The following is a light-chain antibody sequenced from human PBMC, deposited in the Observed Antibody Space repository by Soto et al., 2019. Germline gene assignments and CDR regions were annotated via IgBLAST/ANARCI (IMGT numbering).Light chain of an antibody. Sequence: EIVMTQSPATLSVSPGERATLSCRASQSVSSNLAWYQQKPGQAPRLLIYGASTRATGIPARFSGSGSGTEFTLTISRLPSEDFAVYYCQRYNNWPPITFGQGTTLEIK. CDR3: QRYNNWPPIT. J-gene: IGKJ2*01. V-gene: IGKV3-15*01. CDR1: QSVSSN. CDR2: GAS.